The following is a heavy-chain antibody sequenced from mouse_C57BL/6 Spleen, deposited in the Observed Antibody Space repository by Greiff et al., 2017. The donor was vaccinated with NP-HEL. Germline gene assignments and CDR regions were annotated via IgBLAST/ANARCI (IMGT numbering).Heavy chain of an antibody. CDR1: GYTFTSYW. CDR2: IDPSDSYT. D-gene: IGHD1-1*01. V-gene: IGHV1-69*01. Sequence: QVHVKQPGAELVMPGASVKLSCKASGYTFTSYWMHWVKQRPGQGLEWIGEIDPSDSYTNYNQKFKGKSTLTVDKSSSTAYMQLSSLTSEDSAVYYCARGVGSSYGYWYFDVWGTGTTVTVSS. CDR3: ARGVGSSYGYWYFDV. J-gene: IGHJ1*03.